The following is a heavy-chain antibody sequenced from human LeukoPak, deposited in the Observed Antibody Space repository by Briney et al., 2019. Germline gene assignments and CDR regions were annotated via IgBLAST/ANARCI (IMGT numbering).Heavy chain of an antibody. CDR3: ARGAPIDY. CDR2: ISWNSGSI. Sequence: GGSLRLSCAASGFTFDDYAMHWVRQAPGKGLEWVSGISWNSGSIGYADSVKGRFTISRDNAKNSLYLQMNSLRAEDMALYYCARGAPIDYWGQGTLVTASS. D-gene: IGHD3-10*01. CDR1: GFTFDDYA. J-gene: IGHJ4*02. V-gene: IGHV3-9*03.